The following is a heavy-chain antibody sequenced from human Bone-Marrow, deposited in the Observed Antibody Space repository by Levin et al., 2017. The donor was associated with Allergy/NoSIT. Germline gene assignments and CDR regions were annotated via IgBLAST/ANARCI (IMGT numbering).Heavy chain of an antibody. CDR3: ARLGTPLYYYGMDV. Sequence: SSETLSLTCTVSGGSISSYYWSWIRQPPGKGLEWIGYIYYSGSTNYNPSLKSRVTISVDTSKNQFSLKLSSVTAADTAVYYCARLGTPLYYYGMDVWGQGTTVTVSS. J-gene: IGHJ6*02. D-gene: IGHD4-23*01. CDR2: IYYSGST. V-gene: IGHV4-59*01. CDR1: GGSISSYY.